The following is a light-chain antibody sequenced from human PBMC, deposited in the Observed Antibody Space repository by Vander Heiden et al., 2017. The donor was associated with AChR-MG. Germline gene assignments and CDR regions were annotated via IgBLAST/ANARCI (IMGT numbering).Light chain of an antibody. V-gene: IGKV3-20*01. CDR3: QQYGSSPIT. J-gene: IGKJ5*01. CDR1: QSVTSSY. Sequence: EIVLTQSPGTLSLSPGERATLSCRASQSVTSSYLAWYQQKPGQAPRLLIYGASSRATGIPDRFSGSGSGTDFTLAVSRLEPEDFAVYYCQQYGSSPITFGQGTRLEIK. CDR2: GAS.